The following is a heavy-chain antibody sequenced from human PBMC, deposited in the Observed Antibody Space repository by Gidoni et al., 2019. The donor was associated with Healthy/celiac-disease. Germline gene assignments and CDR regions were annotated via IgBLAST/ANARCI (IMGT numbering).Heavy chain of an antibody. CDR3: ARDTFLWAGYGRDV. D-gene: IGHD3-10*01. J-gene: IGHJ6*02. Sequence: QVQLQQWGAGRLKPSETLSLTCALYGGSSSGHYWSWIRQPPGKGLEWIGEINHSGSTNYNPSLKSRVTMSVDTSKNQFSLKLSSVTAADTAVYYCARDTFLWAGYGRDVWGQGTTVTVSS. CDR1: GGSSSGHY. CDR2: INHSGST. V-gene: IGHV4-34*01.